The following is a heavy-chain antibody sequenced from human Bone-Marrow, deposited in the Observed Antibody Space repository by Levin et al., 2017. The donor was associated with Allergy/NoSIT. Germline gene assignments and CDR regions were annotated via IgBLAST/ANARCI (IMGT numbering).Heavy chain of an antibody. CDR3: TRGAGSYPWDGFDH. CDR2: MSNDGNFK. D-gene: IGHD3-10*01. CDR1: EFIFSRYP. V-gene: IGHV3-30*04. Sequence: PGGSLRLSCAASEFIFSRYPMHWVRQAPGKGLGWVAVMSNDGNFKSYADSVKGRFTISRDNSEDTLSLQMNSLRPEDTGVYFCTRGAGSYPWDGFDHGGQGTLVTVS. J-gene: IGHJ4*02.